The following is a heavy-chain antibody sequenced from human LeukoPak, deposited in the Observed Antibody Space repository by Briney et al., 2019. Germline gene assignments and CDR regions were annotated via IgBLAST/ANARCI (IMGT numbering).Heavy chain of an antibody. D-gene: IGHD3-22*01. CDR2: ISNDGGGT. Sequence: GGSLRLSCAASGFIFSNYGLVWVRQAPGKGLERVSAISNDGGGTTYADFVKGRFSVSRDNSKNTLFLQMNSLRAEDTALYYCAKGSSGYFFDLWGQGTLVTVSS. CDR1: GFIFSNYG. J-gene: IGHJ4*02. V-gene: IGHV3-23*01. CDR3: AKGSSGYFFDL.